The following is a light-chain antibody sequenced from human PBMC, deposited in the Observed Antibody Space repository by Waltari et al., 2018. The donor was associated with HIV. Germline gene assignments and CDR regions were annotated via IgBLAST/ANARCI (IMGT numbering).Light chain of an antibody. CDR2: KVS. V-gene: IGKV2-30*01. J-gene: IGKJ4*01. CDR3: MQGTHWPPT. Sequence: DVVMTQSPLSLPVTLGQPASISCRSSQSLVYSDGNTYLNWFQHRPGQSPRRLIYKVSNRDPGVPDRFSGSGSGTDFTRKISRVEAEDVGGYYCMQGTHWPPTFGGGTKVEIK. CDR1: QSLVYSDGNTY.